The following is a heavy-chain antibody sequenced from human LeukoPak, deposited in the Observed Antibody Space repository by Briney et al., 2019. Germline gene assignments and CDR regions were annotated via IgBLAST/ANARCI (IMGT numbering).Heavy chain of an antibody. CDR2: INPTSGST. J-gene: IGHJ4*02. D-gene: IGHD3-10*01. CDR1: GYSFTAYY. Sequence: ASVKVSCKASGYSFTAYYMHWVRQAPGQGLEWMGWINPTSGSTNYAQKFQGRVTMTRDTSTSTVYMELSGLTSEDTGVYYCARDLRSGSVRFDYWGQGTLVTVSS. V-gene: IGHV1-46*01. CDR3: ARDLRSGSVRFDY.